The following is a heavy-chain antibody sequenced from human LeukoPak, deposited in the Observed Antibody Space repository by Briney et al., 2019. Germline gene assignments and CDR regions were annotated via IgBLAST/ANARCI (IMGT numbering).Heavy chain of an antibody. D-gene: IGHD3-22*01. CDR2: INPSGGST. V-gene: IGHV1-46*01. Sequence: GASVQVSCKASGYTFTSYYMHWVRQAPGQGLEWMGIINPSGGSTSYAQKFQGRVTMTGDTSTSTVYMELSSLRSEDTAVYYCARGLLAYYYDSSGLSEYFQHWGQGTLVTVSS. J-gene: IGHJ1*01. CDR1: GYTFTSYY. CDR3: ARGLLAYYYDSSGLSEYFQH.